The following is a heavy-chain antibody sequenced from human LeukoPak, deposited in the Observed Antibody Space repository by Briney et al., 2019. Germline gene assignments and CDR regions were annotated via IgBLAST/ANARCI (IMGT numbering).Heavy chain of an antibody. CDR3: ARHEVRGARSFDY. Sequence: GSLRLSCAASGFTFSSYSMNWVRQAPGKGLEWIGTIYYSGNTYYNPSLKGRVTISVDTSKNQFSLRLSSVTAADTAVYYCARHEVRGARSFDYWGQGTLVTVSS. CDR1: GFTFSSYSMN. CDR2: IYYSGNT. J-gene: IGHJ4*02. D-gene: IGHD3-10*01. V-gene: IGHV4-39*01.